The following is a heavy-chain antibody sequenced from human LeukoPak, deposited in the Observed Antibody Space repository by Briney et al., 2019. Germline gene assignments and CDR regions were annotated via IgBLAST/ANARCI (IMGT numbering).Heavy chain of an antibody. D-gene: IGHD6-6*01. CDR3: AKAGAYSSSSPLDY. V-gene: IGHV3-43*01. Sequence: PGGSLRLSCAASGFTFDDYTMHWVRQAPGKGLEWVSLISWDGGSTYYADSVKGRFTISRDNSKNSLYLQMNSLRTEDTALYYCAKAGAYSSSSPLDYWGQGTLVTVSS. CDR2: ISWDGGST. CDR1: GFTFDDYT. J-gene: IGHJ4*02.